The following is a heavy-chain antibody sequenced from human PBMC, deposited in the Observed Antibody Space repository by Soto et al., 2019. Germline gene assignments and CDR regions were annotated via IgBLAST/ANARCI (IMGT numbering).Heavy chain of an antibody. V-gene: IGHV1-69*02. CDR1: GGTFSSYT. CDR2: IIPILGIA. J-gene: IGHJ6*02. D-gene: IGHD6-13*01. CDR3: ARSGGGQKQQPPKYYYGMDV. Sequence: SVKVSCKASGGTFSSYTISWVRQAPGQGLEWMGRIIPILGIANYAQKFQGRVTITADKSTSTAYMELSSLRSEDTAVYYCARSGGGQKQQPPKYYYGMDVWG.